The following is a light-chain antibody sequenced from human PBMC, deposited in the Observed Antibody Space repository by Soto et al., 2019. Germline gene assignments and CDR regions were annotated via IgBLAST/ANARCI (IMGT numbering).Light chain of an antibody. J-gene: IGKJ4*01. CDR1: QTVTSSY. CDR3: RQYGRSPLT. CDR2: GGS. Sequence: EIVLTQSPGTLSLSPGERATLSCRASQTVTSSYLTWYQQKPGQAPRLLVFGGSSRDTGISDMFRGAGSGTYFTLPGRRLEPEDAAVYYCRQYGRSPLTFGGGTKVQI. V-gene: IGKV3-20*01.